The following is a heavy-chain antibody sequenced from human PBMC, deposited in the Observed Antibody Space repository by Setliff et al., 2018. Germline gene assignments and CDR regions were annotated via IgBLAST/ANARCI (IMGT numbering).Heavy chain of an antibody. CDR2: IIPIFGTA. Sequence: SVKVSCKASGYTFTSYYIHWVRQAPGQGLEWMGGIIPIFGTANYAQKFQGRVTMTEDTSTDTAYMELSSLRSEDTAVYYCATDQERFGELFDYWGQGTLVTVSS. D-gene: IGHD3-10*01. CDR1: GYTFTSYY. J-gene: IGHJ4*02. V-gene: IGHV1-69*06. CDR3: ATDQERFGELFDY.